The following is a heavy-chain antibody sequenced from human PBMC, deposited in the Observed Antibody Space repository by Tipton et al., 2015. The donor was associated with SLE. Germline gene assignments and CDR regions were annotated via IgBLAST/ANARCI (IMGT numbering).Heavy chain of an antibody. V-gene: IGHV4-59*12. Sequence: LRLSCTVSGGSISSYYWSWIRQPPGKGLEWIGYIYYSGSTYYNPSLKSRVTISVDTSKNQFSLKLSSVTAADTAVYYCARDDGVYGSDVWGKGTTVTVSS. D-gene: IGHD3-10*01. CDR3: ARDDGVYGSDV. J-gene: IGHJ6*04. CDR2: IYYSGST. CDR1: GGSISSYY.